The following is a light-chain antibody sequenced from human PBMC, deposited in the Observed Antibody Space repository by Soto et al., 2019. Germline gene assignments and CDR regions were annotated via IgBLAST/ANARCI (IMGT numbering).Light chain of an antibody. V-gene: IGKV1-12*01. J-gene: IGKJ5*01. CDR1: QNIGSW. CDR2: DAS. Sequence: DIQMTQSPSTLSASVGDRVNMTCRASQNIGSWVAWYQQVPGKAPKLLIYDASILQTGVPSRFSGSGSWTDFTLTINSLQPEDFATYYCQQAKSFPVTFGQGTRLEIK. CDR3: QQAKSFPVT.